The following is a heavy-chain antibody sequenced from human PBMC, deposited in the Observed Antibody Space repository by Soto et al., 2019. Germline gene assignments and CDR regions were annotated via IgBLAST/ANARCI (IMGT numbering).Heavy chain of an antibody. D-gene: IGHD5-12*01. J-gene: IGHJ6*02. CDR1: GYTFTSYD. V-gene: IGHV1-8*01. Sequence: QVQLVQSGAEVKKPGASVKVSCKASGYTFTSYDINWVRQATGQGLEWMGWMNPNNDNTGCAQKFQGRVTMTMNISISTVYLELSRLRSEDTAVYYWARGLYSGDDMDVWGQGTTVTVCS. CDR3: ARGLYSGDDMDV. CDR2: MNPNNDNT.